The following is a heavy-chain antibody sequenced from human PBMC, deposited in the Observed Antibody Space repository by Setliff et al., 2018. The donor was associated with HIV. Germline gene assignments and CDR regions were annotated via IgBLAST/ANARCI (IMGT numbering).Heavy chain of an antibody. CDR3: ARSQPMAQGVTPFDY. CDR2: ISGSGGST. CDR1: GFTFSSYA. D-gene: IGHD3-10*01. J-gene: IGHJ4*02. V-gene: IGHV3-23*01. Sequence: HPGGSLRLSCAASGFTFSSYAMSWVRQAPGKGLEWVSTISGSGGSTYYADSVKGRFTISRDNPKNSLYLQMNSLRAEDSAVYYCARSQPMAQGVTPFDYWGQGVLVTVSS.